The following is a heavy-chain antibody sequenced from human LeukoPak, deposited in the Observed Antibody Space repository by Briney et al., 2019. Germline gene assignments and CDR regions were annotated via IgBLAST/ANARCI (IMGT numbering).Heavy chain of an antibody. CDR3: ASLCSSTSCYHFDY. CDR2: IYHSGST. D-gene: IGHD2-2*01. V-gene: IGHV4-30-2*01. J-gene: IGHJ4*02. Sequence: SETLSLTCTVSGGSISSGGYYWSWIRQHPGKGLEWIGYIYHSGSTYYNPSLKSRVTISVDRSKNQFSLKLSSVTAADTAVYYCASLCSSTSCYHFDYWGQGTLVTVSS. CDR1: GGSISSGGYY.